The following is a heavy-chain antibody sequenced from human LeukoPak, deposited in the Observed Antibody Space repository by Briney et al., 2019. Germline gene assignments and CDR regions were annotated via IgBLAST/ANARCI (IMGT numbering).Heavy chain of an antibody. D-gene: IGHD6-6*01. Sequence: GGSLRLSCAASGFTFSSYGMHWVRQAPGKGLEWVAFIRYDGSNKYYADSVKGRFTISRDNSKNTLYLQMNSLRAEDTAVYYCASSRRIAAPLTWFDPWGQGTLVTVSS. J-gene: IGHJ5*02. CDR2: IRYDGSNK. CDR3: ASSRRIAAPLTWFDP. V-gene: IGHV3-30*02. CDR1: GFTFSSYG.